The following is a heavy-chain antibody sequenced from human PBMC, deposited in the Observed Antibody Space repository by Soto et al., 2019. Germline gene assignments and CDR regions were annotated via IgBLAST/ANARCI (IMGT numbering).Heavy chain of an antibody. CDR2: IYYSGST. V-gene: IGHV4-59*01. Sequence: SETLSLTCTVSVGSINSYYWNWIRQPPGKGLEWIGYIYYSGSTNYNPSLKSRVTTSVDTSKNQFSLNLSSVTAADTAVYYCARVRHDSSGYYFDYWGQGTLVTVSS. CDR1: VGSINSYY. CDR3: ARVRHDSSGYYFDY. J-gene: IGHJ4*02. D-gene: IGHD3-22*01.